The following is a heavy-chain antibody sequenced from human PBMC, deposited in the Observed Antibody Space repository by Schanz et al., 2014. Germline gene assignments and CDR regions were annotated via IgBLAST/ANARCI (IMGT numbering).Heavy chain of an antibody. CDR1: GYTFTDYY. Sequence: QVQLVQSGAEVKKPGASVKISCKASGYTFTDYYMYWVRQAPGQGLEWMGRINSNSGGTNYAQKFQGRVTMTRDTSISTAYMELRRLRSDDTAVYYCARDYYDILTGYPYDTFDIWGQGTMVTVSS. CDR2: INSNSGGT. J-gene: IGHJ3*02. D-gene: IGHD3-9*01. CDR3: ARDYYDILTGYPYDTFDI. V-gene: IGHV1-2*06.